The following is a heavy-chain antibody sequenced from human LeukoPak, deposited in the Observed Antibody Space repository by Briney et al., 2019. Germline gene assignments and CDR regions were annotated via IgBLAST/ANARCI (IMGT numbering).Heavy chain of an antibody. J-gene: IGHJ5*02. CDR2: IYYSGAT. Sequence: SETLSLTCIVSGDSISSQYWSWIRQPPGKGLEWIGYIYYSGATNYNLFFKSRVTIAVGSSKNQLSLTLSSVTAADTAVYYCARHGWQRGYTFGDNWFDPWGQGTLVTVSS. CDR3: ARHGWQRGYTFGDNWFDP. V-gene: IGHV4-59*08. CDR1: GDSISSQY. D-gene: IGHD5-18*01.